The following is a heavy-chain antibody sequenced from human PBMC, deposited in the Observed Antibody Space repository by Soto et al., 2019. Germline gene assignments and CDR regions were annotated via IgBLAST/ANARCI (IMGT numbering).Heavy chain of an antibody. D-gene: IGHD2-2*01. CDR1: GGSFSGYY. Sequence: SETLSLTCAVYGGSFSGYYWSWIRQPPGKGLEWIGEINHSGSTNYNPSHKSRVTISVDTSKNQFSLKLSSVTAADTAVYYYARVPSPVCISTSCSDRDPYYYSSYMAVGGKGTTVPVS. CDR3: ARVPSPVCISTSCSDRDPYYYSSYMAV. J-gene: IGHJ6*03. CDR2: INHSGST. V-gene: IGHV4-34*01.